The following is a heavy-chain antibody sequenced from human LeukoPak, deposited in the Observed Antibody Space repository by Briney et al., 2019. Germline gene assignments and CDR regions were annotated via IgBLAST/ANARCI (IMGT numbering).Heavy chain of an antibody. CDR2: ISAYNGNT. Sequence: ASVKVSCKASGYTFTSYAMNWARQAPGQGLEWMGWISAYNGNTNYAQKLQGRLTMTTDTSTSTAYMELRSLRSDDTAVYYCARVVGSSSWTDYWGQGTLVTVSS. CDR1: GYTFTSYA. V-gene: IGHV1-18*01. J-gene: IGHJ4*02. CDR3: ARVVGSSSWTDY. D-gene: IGHD6-13*01.